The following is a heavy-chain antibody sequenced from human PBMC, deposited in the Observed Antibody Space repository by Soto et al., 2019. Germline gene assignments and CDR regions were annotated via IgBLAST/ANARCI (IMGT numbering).Heavy chain of an antibody. V-gene: IGHV4-59*01. D-gene: IGHD3-22*01. Sequence: SETLSLTCTVSGGSISSYYWSWIRQPPGKGLEWIGYIYYSGSTNYNPSLKSRVTISVDTSKNQFSLKLSSVTAADTAVYYCARYYYDSSGYANDAFDIWGQGTMVTVS. CDR1: GGSISSYY. CDR3: ARYYYDSSGYANDAFDI. J-gene: IGHJ3*02. CDR2: IYYSGST.